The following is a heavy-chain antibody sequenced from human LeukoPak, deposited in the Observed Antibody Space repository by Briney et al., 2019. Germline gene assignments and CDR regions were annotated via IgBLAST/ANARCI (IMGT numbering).Heavy chain of an antibody. CDR2: IYSGGST. CDR1: GFTVSSNY. Sequence: GGSLRLSCAASGFTVSSNYMSWVRQAPGKGLEWVSVIYSGGSTYYADSVKGRFTISRDNSKNTLYLQMNSLRAEDTAVYYCAREDAGIVAFDIWGQGTMVTVSS. V-gene: IGHV3-53*01. CDR3: AREDAGIVAFDI. J-gene: IGHJ3*02. D-gene: IGHD3-16*02.